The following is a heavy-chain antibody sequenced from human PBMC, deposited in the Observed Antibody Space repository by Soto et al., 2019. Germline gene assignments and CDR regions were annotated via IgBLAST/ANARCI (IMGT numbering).Heavy chain of an antibody. CDR2: IYKSGVT. Sequence: SETLSLTCNVSGDSYSICTYSWSWIRQPPGKALEWIGCIYKSGVTSYNPSLASRVTISIDRSNNQFSLKLKSVTAADTAVYFCSGMPSSTGLRFDPWGPGTLVTVSS. V-gene: IGHV4-39*03. J-gene: IGHJ5*02. CDR3: SGMPSSTGLRFDP. D-gene: IGHD1-1*01. CDR1: GDSYSICTYS.